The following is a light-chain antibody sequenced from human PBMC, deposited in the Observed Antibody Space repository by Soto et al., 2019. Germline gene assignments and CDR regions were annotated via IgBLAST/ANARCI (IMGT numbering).Light chain of an antibody. V-gene: IGKV3-20*01. CDR1: QSVSSSY. J-gene: IGKJ1*01. CDR3: QQYGSSPLT. Sequence: EIVLTQSPGTLSLSPGERATLSCRASQSVSSSYLAWYQQKPGQAPRLLIYSTSSRATGIPDRFSGSGSGTDFTITISRLEPEDFAVYYCQQYGSSPLTFGQGTRVEIK. CDR2: STS.